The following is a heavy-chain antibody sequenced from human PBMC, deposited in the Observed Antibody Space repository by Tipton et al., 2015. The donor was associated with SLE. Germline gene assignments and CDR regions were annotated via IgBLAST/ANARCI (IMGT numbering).Heavy chain of an antibody. CDR3: AREGWFGENWIDP. Sequence: TLSLTCTVSGGSISSGDYYWSWIRQPPGKGLEWIGYIYYSGSTNYNPSLKSRVTISVDKSKNQFSLKLSSVTAADTAVYYCAREGWFGENWIDPWGQGTLVTVSS. CDR2: IYYSGST. D-gene: IGHD3-10*01. V-gene: IGHV4-30-4*01. CDR1: GGSISSGDYY. J-gene: IGHJ5*02.